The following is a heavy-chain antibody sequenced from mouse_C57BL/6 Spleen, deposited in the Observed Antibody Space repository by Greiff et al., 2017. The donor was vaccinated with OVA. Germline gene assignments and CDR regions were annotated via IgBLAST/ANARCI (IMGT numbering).Heavy chain of an antibody. V-gene: IGHV5-4*03. CDR3: ARGGTTAFDY. D-gene: IGHD1-2*01. CDR2: ISDGGSYT. J-gene: IGHJ2*01. CDR1: GFTFSSYA. Sequence: EVKLMESGGGLVKPGGSLKLSCAASGFTFSSYAMSWVRQTPEKRLEWVATISDGGSYTYYPDNVKGRFTISRDKAKNNLYLQMSHLKSEDTAMYYCARGGTTAFDYWGQGTTLTVSS.